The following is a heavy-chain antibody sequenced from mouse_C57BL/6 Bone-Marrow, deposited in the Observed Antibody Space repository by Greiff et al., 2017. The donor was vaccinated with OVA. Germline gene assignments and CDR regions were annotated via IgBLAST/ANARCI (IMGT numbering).Heavy chain of an antibody. V-gene: IGHV3-6*01. Sequence: ESGPGLVKPSQSLSLTCSVTGYSITSGYYWNCLRPFPGNQLEWMGYISYDGSNNYTPSLKNRISISRDTSKNQFFLKLYSVTTNDTAAYNGTYCSSYSYYAMDYWGQGTSVTVSS. CDR2: ISYDGSN. D-gene: IGHD1-1*01. CDR3: TYCSSYSYYAMDY. CDR1: GYSITSGYY. J-gene: IGHJ4*01.